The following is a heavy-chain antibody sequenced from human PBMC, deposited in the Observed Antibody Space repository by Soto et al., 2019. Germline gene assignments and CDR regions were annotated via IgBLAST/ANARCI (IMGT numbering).Heavy chain of an antibody. CDR2: ISYDGSNK. V-gene: IGHV3-30-3*01. D-gene: IGHD4-4*01. Sequence: QVQLVESGGGVVQPGRSLRLSCAASGFTFSSYAMQWVRQAPGKGLEWVAVISYDGSNKYYADSVKGRFTISRDNSKNTLYLQMNSLRAEETAVYYCASAGGPYSNAPSHDYWGQGTLGTVSS. CDR3: ASAGGPYSNAPSHDY. J-gene: IGHJ4*02. CDR1: GFTFSSYA.